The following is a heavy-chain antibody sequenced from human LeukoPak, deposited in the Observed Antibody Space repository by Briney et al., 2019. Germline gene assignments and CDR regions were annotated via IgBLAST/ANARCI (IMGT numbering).Heavy chain of an antibody. CDR2: INPSGGST. CDR3: ARDGSGSYYGGWFDP. Sequence: ASVKVSCEASGYTFTSYYMHWVRQAPGQGLEWMGIINPSGGSTSYAQKFQGRVTMTRDTSTSTVYMELSSLRSEDTAVYYCARDGSGSYYGGWFDPWGQGTLVTVSS. CDR1: GYTFTSYY. J-gene: IGHJ5*02. D-gene: IGHD1-26*01. V-gene: IGHV1-46*01.